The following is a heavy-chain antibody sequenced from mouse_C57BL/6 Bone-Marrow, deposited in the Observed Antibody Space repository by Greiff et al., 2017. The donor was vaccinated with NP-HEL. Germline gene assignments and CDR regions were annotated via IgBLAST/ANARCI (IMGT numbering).Heavy chain of an antibody. J-gene: IGHJ3*01. D-gene: IGHD3-2*02. V-gene: IGHV3-6*01. CDR3: ARDSSGPAWFAY. CDR2: ISYDGSN. CDR1: GYSTTSGYY. Sequence: EVKLQESGPGLVKPSQSLSLTCSVTGYSTTSGYYWNWIRQFPGNKLEWMGYISYDGSNNYNPSLKNRISITRDTSKNQFFLKLNSVTTEDTATYYCARDSSGPAWFAYWGQGTLVTVSA.